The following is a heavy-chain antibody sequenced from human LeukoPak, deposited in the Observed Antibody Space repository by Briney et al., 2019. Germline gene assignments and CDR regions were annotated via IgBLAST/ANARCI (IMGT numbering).Heavy chain of an antibody. CDR3: ARDKAMIRSPHDY. Sequence: GGSLRLSCAASGFTFSSYWMSWVRQAPGKGREWVANIKQDGSEKYYVDSVKGRFTISRDNAKNSLYLQLNSLRAEDTAVYYSARDKAMIRSPHDYWGQGTLVTVSS. V-gene: IGHV3-7*01. J-gene: IGHJ4*02. CDR1: GFTFSSYW. D-gene: IGHD3-22*01. CDR2: IKQDGSEK.